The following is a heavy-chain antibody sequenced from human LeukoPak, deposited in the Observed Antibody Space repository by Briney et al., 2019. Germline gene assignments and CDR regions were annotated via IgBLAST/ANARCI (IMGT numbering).Heavy chain of an antibody. V-gene: IGHV4-4*07. CDR1: AGSISSYY. CDR2: IYTSGST. CDR3: ARGGAYYYDSSGYYPFDY. Sequence: PSETLSLTCTVSAGSISSYYWSWIRQPARKGLEWIGRIYTSGSTNYNPSLKSRVTISVDKSKNRFSLKLSSVTAADTAVYYCARGGAYYYDSSGYYPFDYWGQGTLVTVSS. D-gene: IGHD3-22*01. J-gene: IGHJ4*02.